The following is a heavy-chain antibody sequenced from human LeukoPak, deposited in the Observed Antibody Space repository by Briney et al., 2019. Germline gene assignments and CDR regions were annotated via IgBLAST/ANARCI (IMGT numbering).Heavy chain of an antibody. J-gene: IGHJ3*02. CDR3: VRRPMRRALDI. CDR1: ESHFINSW. V-gene: IGHV5-10-1*01. CDR2: IDPSDSYT. D-gene: IGHD6-6*01. Sequence: GEPLKISFKGSESHFINSWITWVRQVPGKGLEWVGRIDPSDSYTSFSPSFQDHVNSSVDSFKTTAYLEWSSLKASDTAMYYCVRRPMRRALDIWGQGTMVTVSS.